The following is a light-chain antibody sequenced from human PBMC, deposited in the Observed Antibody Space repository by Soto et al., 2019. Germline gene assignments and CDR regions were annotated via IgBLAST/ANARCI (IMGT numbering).Light chain of an antibody. Sequence: IVLTQSPATLSLSPGERATLSCRASQSVSSYLAWYQQKPGQAPRLLIYGASKGATGIPARFSGSGSGTDFTHTISSLQPEDFAVYYVHQHSDGGITFGQGTRLEIK. CDR2: GAS. CDR1: QSVSSY. V-gene: IGKV3-11*01. CDR3: HQHSDGGIT. J-gene: IGKJ5*01.